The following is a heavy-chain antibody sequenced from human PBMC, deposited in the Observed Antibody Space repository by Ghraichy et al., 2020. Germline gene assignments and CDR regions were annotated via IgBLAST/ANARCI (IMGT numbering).Heavy chain of an antibody. CDR1: GFTFSSYS. J-gene: IGHJ4*02. CDR3: ARDSGSLARLDYFDY. D-gene: IGHD1-26*01. CDR2: ISSSSSTI. V-gene: IGHV3-48*02. Sequence: GGSLRLSCAASGFTFSSYSMNWVRQAPGKGLEWVSYISSSSSTIYYADSVKGRFTISRDNAKNSLYLQMNSLRDEDTAVYYCARDSGSLARLDYFDYWGQGTLVTVSS.